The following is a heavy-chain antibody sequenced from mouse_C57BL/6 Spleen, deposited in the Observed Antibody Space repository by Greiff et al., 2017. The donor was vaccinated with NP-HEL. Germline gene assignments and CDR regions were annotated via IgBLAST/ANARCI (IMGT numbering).Heavy chain of an antibody. CDR2: IDPSDSYT. CDR1: GYTFTSYW. J-gene: IGHJ3*01. Sequence: VQLQQPGAELVMPGASVKLSCKASGYTFTSYWMHWVKQRPGQGLEWIGEIDPSDSYTNYNQKFKGKSTLTVDKSSSTAYMQLSSLTSEDSAVYYCARTGSSYPWFAYWGQGTLVTVSA. CDR3: ARTGSSYPWFAY. V-gene: IGHV1-69*01. D-gene: IGHD1-1*01.